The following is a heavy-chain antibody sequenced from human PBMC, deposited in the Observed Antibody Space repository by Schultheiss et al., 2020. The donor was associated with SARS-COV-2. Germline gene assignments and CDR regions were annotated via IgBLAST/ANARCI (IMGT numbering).Heavy chain of an antibody. V-gene: IGHV4-39*07. J-gene: IGHJ4*02. D-gene: IGHD3-10*01. Sequence: SETLSLTCTVSGGSISSSSYYWGWIRQPPGKGLEWIGYIYYSGSTYYNPSLKSRVTMSVDTSKNQFSLKLSSVTAADTAVYYCARSSGYYYGSGREGSAYLGQGTLVTVSS. CDR3: ARSSGYYYGSGREGSAY. CDR2: IYYSGST. CDR1: GGSISSSSYY.